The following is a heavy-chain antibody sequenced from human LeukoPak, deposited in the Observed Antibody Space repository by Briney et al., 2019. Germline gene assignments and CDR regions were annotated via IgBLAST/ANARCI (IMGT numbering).Heavy chain of an antibody. CDR1: GFTFSSYG. J-gene: IGHJ4*02. D-gene: IGHD4-17*01. Sequence: PGGSLRLSCAASGFTFSSYGMHWVRQARAKGREWVAVISYDGRNKYYADSVKGRFTISRDNSKNTLYLQMNSLRAEDTAVYYCAKDHGDYEGFDYWGQGTLVTVSS. CDR2: ISYDGRNK. CDR3: AKDHGDYEGFDY. V-gene: IGHV3-30*18.